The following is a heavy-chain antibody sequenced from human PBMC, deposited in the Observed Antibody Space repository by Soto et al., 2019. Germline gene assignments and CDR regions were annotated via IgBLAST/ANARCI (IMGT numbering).Heavy chain of an antibody. D-gene: IGHD2-2*01. Sequence: QVQLQESGPGLVKPSQTLSLTCSVSGDSINSGNYYWSWVRQPPGKGLEWIAYISYSGSAQYNPSLRGRVFTSVDTSRNQFSLKLRSVTAADTAVYYCARRRCTTTTCFDPWGQGTLVTVSS. J-gene: IGHJ5*02. V-gene: IGHV4-31*03. CDR2: ISYSGSA. CDR3: ARRRCTTTTCFDP. CDR1: GDSINSGNYY.